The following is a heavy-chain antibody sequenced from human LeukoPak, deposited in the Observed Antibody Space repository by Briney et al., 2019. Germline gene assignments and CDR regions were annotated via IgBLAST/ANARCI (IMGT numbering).Heavy chain of an antibody. CDR3: ARAPSEIGGYYPEYFRH. J-gene: IGHJ1*01. CDR1: GFTFSSYW. Sequence: GGSLRLSCAASGFTFSSYWMHWVRQAPGKGLVWVSRIKSDGSTRYADSVKGRFTISRDNAKNTVSLQMTSPRAEDTGVYYCARAPSEIGGYYPEYFRHWGQGTLVIVSS. V-gene: IGHV3-74*01. CDR2: IKSDGST. D-gene: IGHD3-22*01.